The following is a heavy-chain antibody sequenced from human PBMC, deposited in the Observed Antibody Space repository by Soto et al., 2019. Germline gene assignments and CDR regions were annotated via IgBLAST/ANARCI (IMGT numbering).Heavy chain of an antibody. V-gene: IGHV1-69*08. CDR3: AREGCSGGSCYSNAFDI. Sequence: QVQLVQSGAEVKKPGSSVKVSCKASGGTFSSYTISWVRQAPGQGLEWMGRIIPILGIANYAQKFQGRVTITADKSTSTAYMELSSLGSEDTAVYYWAREGCSGGSCYSNAFDIWGQGTMVTVSS. J-gene: IGHJ3*02. CDR2: IIPILGIA. D-gene: IGHD2-15*01. CDR1: GGTFSSYT.